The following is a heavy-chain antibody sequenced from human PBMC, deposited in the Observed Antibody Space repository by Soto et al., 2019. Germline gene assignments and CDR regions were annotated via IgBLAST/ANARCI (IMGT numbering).Heavy chain of an antibody. CDR1: GFTFSDYY. V-gene: IGHV3-11*06. J-gene: IGHJ6*02. CDR3: ARENPAGLEVWYYYYGMDV. Sequence: GGSLRLSCAASGFTFSDYYMSWIRQAPGKGLEWVSYISSSSSYTNYADSVKGRFTISRDNAKNSLYLQMNSLRAEDTAVYYCARENPAGLEVWYYYYGMDVWGQWTTVTVSS. D-gene: IGHD3-16*01. CDR2: ISSSSSYT.